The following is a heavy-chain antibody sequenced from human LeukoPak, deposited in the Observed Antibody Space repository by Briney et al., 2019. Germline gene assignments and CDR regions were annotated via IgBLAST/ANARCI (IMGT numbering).Heavy chain of an antibody. CDR2: INHSGST. V-gene: IGHV4-34*01. Sequence: SETLSLTCAVYGGSFSGYYWSWIRQPPGKGLEWIGEINHSGSTNYNPSLKSRVTISVDTSKNQFSLKLSSVTAADTAMYYCARSLAPSAGRVYYFDYWGQGTLVTVSS. D-gene: IGHD2-15*01. CDR3: ARSLAPSAGRVYYFDY. J-gene: IGHJ4*02. CDR1: GGSFSGYY.